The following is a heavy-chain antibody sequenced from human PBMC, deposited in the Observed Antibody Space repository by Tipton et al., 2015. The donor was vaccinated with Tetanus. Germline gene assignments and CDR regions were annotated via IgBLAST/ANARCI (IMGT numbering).Heavy chain of an antibody. CDR3: ARGYGDYENWGGDY. Sequence: SLRLSCAASGFTFSSYAMHWVRRAPGKGLEWVAVISYDGSNKYYADSVKGRFTISRDNSKNTLYLQMNSLRAEDTAVYYCARGYGDYENWGGDYWGQGTLVTVSS. CDR1: GFTFSSYA. CDR2: ISYDGSNK. J-gene: IGHJ4*02. D-gene: IGHD4-17*01. V-gene: IGHV3-30-3*01.